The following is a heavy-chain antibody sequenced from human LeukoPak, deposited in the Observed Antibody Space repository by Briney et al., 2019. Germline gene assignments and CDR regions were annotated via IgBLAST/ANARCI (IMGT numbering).Heavy chain of an antibody. CDR3: ARDDALVATGSFDY. J-gene: IGHJ4*02. V-gene: IGHV1-18*01. Sequence: ASVKVSCKASGYTFTSYGINWVRQAPGQGLEWMGWISAYNGKTNYAQKLQGRVTMTTDTSTSTAYMELRSLRSDDTAVYYCARDDALVATGSFDYWGQGTLVTVFS. D-gene: IGHD5-12*01. CDR2: ISAYNGKT. CDR1: GYTFTSYG.